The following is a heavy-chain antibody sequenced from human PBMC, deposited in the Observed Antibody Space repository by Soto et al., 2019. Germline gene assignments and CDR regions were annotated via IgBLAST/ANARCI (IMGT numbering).Heavy chain of an antibody. CDR3: ARVRYYYDSSGRDAFDI. V-gene: IGHV1-69*06. Sequence: GASVKVCCNASGGTFSSYAISWVRHAPGQGLEWTGGIIPIFGTANYAQKFQGRVTITADKSTSTAYMELSSLRSEDTAVYYCARVRYYYDSSGRDAFDIRSQVTM. CDR1: GGTFSSYA. D-gene: IGHD3-22*01. J-gene: IGHJ3*02. CDR2: IIPIFGTA.